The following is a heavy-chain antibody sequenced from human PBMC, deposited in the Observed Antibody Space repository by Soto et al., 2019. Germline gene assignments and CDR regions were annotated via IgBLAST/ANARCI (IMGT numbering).Heavy chain of an antibody. Sequence: PGGSLRLSCEASGFTFRNHGMHWVRQAPGKGLEWVAVIWYDGSDKYYADSVKGRFTISRDNSKNTLYLQMNSLRAEDTAVYYCAKLKSGSDAFDIWGQGTMVTVSS. CDR3: AKLKSGSDAFDI. J-gene: IGHJ3*02. D-gene: IGHD3-22*01. V-gene: IGHV3-33*06. CDR2: IWYDGSDK. CDR1: GFTFRNHG.